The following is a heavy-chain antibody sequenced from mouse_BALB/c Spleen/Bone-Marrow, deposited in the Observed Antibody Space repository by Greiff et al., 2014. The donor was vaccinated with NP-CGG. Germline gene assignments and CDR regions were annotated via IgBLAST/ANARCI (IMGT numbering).Heavy chain of an antibody. CDR2: IWRGGST. J-gene: IGHJ2*01. CDR3: AKRGNYGYFDY. V-gene: IGHV2-5-1*01. Sequence: VQLQESGPSLVRPSQSLSITCTVSGFSLTSYGVHWVRQSPGKGLEWLGAIWRGGSTDYNAAFMSRLSITKDNSKSQVFFKMNSLQADDTAIYYCAKRGNYGYFDYWGQGTTLTVSS. CDR1: GFSLTSYG. D-gene: IGHD2-1*01.